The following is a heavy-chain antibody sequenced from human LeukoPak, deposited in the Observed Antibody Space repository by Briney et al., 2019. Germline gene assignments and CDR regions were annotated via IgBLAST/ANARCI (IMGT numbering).Heavy chain of an antibody. J-gene: IGHJ4*02. D-gene: IGHD6-19*01. CDR3: ARERAVLDY. CDR1: GFTFSSYA. Sequence: PGGSLRLSCAASGFTFSSYAMHWVRQAPGKGLEWVAVISYDGSNKYYADSVKGRFTISRDNSKNTLYLQMNSLRAADTAVYYCARERAVLDYWGQGTLVTVSS. V-gene: IGHV3-30*04. CDR2: ISYDGSNK.